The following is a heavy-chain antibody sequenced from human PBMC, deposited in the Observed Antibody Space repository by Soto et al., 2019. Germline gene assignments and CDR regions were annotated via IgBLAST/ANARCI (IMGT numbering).Heavy chain of an antibody. D-gene: IGHD5-18*01. Sequence: QVQLVQSGAEVKKPGSSVKVSCKASGGTFSSYAISWVRQAPGQGLEWMGGIIPIFGTANYAQKFQGRVTITADESTSTAYMELSSLRSEDTAVYYCARDPDTAMVPTGYDDYGMDVWGQGTTVTVSS. J-gene: IGHJ6*02. CDR1: GGTFSSYA. CDR3: ARDPDTAMVPTGYDDYGMDV. V-gene: IGHV1-69*01. CDR2: IIPIFGTA.